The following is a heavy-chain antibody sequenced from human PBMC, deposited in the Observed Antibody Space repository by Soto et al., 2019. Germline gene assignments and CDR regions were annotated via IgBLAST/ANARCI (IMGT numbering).Heavy chain of an antibody. CDR3: AXDGGYCISTSCYVGWFDP. CDR1: GYTFTSYY. V-gene: IGHV1-46*01. D-gene: IGHD2-2*01. Sequence: ASVKVSCKASGYTFTSYYMHLVRQAPVQVLELIVIINPSFFSTSYSQKFQGRFTITMYTSTITFYIELIILISDYTSVYYCAXDGGYCISTSCYVGWFDPWGQGTLVTVSS. J-gene: IGHJ5*02. CDR2: INPSFFST.